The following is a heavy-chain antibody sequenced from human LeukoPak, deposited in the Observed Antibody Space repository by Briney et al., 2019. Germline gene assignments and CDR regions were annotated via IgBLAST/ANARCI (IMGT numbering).Heavy chain of an antibody. CDR2: IYYSGST. J-gene: IGHJ3*02. Sequence: SETLSLTCTVSGGSISSYYWSWIRQPPGKGLEWMGYIYYSGSTNYNPSLKSRVTISVDTSKNQFSLKLSSVTAADTAVYYCARDSERRITIFGVVNWHAFDIWGQGTMVTVSS. CDR3: ARDSERRITIFGVVNWHAFDI. CDR1: GGSISSYY. D-gene: IGHD3-3*01. V-gene: IGHV4-59*01.